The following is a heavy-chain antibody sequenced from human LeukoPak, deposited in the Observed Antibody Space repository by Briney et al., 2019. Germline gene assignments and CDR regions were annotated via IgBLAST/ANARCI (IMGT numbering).Heavy chain of an antibody. Sequence: PSETLSLTCAVYGGSFSGYYWSWIRQPPGKGLEWIGEINHSGSTNYNPSLKSRATISVDTSKNQFSLKLSSVTAADTAVYYCAREAAAGSNWGQGTLVTVSS. CDR1: GGSFSGYY. CDR2: INHSGST. V-gene: IGHV4-34*01. D-gene: IGHD6-13*01. CDR3: AREAAAGSN. J-gene: IGHJ4*02.